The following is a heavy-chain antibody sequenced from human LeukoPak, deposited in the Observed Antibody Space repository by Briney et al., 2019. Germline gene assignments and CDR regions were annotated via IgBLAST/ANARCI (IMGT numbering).Heavy chain of an antibody. J-gene: IGHJ3*02. CDR3: AREQAVATTLRVFDI. Sequence: ASVKVSCKASGYTFTSYGISWVRQAPGQGLEWMGWISAYNGNTNYAQKLQGRVTMTTDTSTSTAYMELRSLRSDDTAVYYCAREQAVATTLRVFDIWGQGTMVTVSS. D-gene: IGHD6-19*01. CDR1: GYTFTSYG. V-gene: IGHV1-18*01. CDR2: ISAYNGNT.